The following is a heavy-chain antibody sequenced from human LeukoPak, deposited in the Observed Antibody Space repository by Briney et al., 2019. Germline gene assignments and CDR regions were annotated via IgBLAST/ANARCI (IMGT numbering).Heavy chain of an antibody. CDR3: ARDRWGSSGYYVGVFDY. V-gene: IGHV1-18*01. CDR2: ISAYNGNT. Sequence: ASVKVSCKASGYTFTSYGISWVRQAPGQGLEWMGWISAYNGNTNYAQKLQGRVTMTTDTSTSTAYMELRSLRSDDTAVYYCARDRWGSSGYYVGVFDYWGQGTLVTVSS. D-gene: IGHD3-22*01. CDR1: GYTFTSYG. J-gene: IGHJ4*02.